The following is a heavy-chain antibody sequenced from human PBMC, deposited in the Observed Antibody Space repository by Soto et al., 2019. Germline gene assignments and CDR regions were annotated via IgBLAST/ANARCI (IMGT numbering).Heavy chain of an antibody. Sequence: SETLSLTCTVSGGSISSYYWSWIRQPPGKGLEWIGYIYYSGSTNYNPSLKSRVTISVDTSKNQFSLKLSSVTAADTAVYYCARGYYYDSSGYYVMEPEYYFDYWGQGTLVTVS. V-gene: IGHV4-59*01. CDR1: GGSISSYY. CDR3: ARGYYYDSSGYYVMEPEYYFDY. CDR2: IYYSGST. D-gene: IGHD3-22*01. J-gene: IGHJ4*02.